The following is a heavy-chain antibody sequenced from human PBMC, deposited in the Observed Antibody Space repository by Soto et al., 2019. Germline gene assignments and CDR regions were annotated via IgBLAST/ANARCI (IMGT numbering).Heavy chain of an antibody. D-gene: IGHD6-13*01. CDR2: IYYSGNT. Sequence: QVQLQESGPGLVKPSQTLSLTCIVSGGSISSNDFYWSWIRQHPGKGLEWIGYIYYSGNTYYNPCLKSRVTILVDTSKNQFSLKVSSVTAADTAVYYCARLSGSWQSRFDRWGQGTLVTVSS. CDR3: ARLSGSWQSRFDR. CDR1: GGSISSNDFY. J-gene: IGHJ5*02. V-gene: IGHV4-31*03.